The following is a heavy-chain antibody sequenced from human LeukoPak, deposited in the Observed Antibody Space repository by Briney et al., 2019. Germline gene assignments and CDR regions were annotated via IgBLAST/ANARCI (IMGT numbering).Heavy chain of an antibody. J-gene: IGHJ4*02. CDR3: ARVHGGYPFDQ. CDR2: IKQDGSEK. CDR1: GFTFSTYW. D-gene: IGHD2-15*01. V-gene: IGHV3-7*01. Sequence: GGSLRLSCAASGFTFSTYWMTWVRQAPGKGLEWVANIKQDGSEKYFVDSVKGRFTISRDNVKNSLYLQMNGLRAEDTAAYYCARVHGGYPFDQWGQGTLVTVSS.